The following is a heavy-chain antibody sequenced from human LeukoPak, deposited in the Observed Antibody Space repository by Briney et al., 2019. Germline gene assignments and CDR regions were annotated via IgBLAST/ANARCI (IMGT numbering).Heavy chain of an antibody. CDR2: IYYSGST. J-gene: IGHJ5*02. CDR1: GGSISGRSYY. CDR3: ARGRYCSDNSCHGNWFDP. V-gene: IGHV4-39*01. D-gene: IGHD2-2*01. Sequence: KPSETLSLTCTVSGGSISGRSYYWGWLRQPPGKGLEWIGSIYYSGSTYYNPPLKSRVTISVDTSKNQFSLNVISVTAADTAVYYCARGRYCSDNSCHGNWFDPWGQGTLVTVSS.